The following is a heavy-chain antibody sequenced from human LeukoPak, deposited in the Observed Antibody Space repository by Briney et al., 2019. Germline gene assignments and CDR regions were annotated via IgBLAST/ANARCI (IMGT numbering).Heavy chain of an antibody. D-gene: IGHD6-13*01. CDR3: ARGGSSSWFFDY. V-gene: IGHV3-11*01. J-gene: IGHJ4*02. CDR1: GFTFSDYY. Sequence: PGGSLRLSCAVSGFTFSDYYMSWIRQALGKGLEWVSYISSGGSTISHADSVKGRFTISRDNAKNSQYLQMNSLRAEDTAVYYCARGGSSSWFFDYWGQGTLVTVSS. CDR2: ISSGGSTI.